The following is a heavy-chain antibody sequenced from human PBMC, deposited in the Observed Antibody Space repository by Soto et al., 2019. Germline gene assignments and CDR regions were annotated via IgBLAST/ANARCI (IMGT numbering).Heavy chain of an antibody. J-gene: IGHJ4*02. V-gene: IGHV3-72*01. CDR3: ARGFFDGSDFSPARYYDS. CDR2: SKNRPNSYAT. CDR1: GFSFIDHY. D-gene: IGHD3-3*01. Sequence: PGGSLRLSCAVSGFSFIDHYMDWVRQAPGKGLEWVGRSKNRPNSYATEYAASVKGRFTISRDDSKSSLYLQMNSLKTEDTAVYFCARGFFDGSDFSPARYYDSWGQGTLVTISS.